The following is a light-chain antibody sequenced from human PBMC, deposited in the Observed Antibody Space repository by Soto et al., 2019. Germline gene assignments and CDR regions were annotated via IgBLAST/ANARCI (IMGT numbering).Light chain of an antibody. CDR2: VKSDGSH. V-gene: IGLV4-69*01. Sequence: QLVLTQSPSASASLGASVKLTCTLSSGHGNYVIAWHQQQPEKGPRYLMKVKSDGSHNKGDEIPDRFSGSSSGAERYLAISSLQSADEADYYCQTWDTGIVVFGGGTKLTVL. J-gene: IGLJ2*01. CDR1: SGHGNYV. CDR3: QTWDTGIVV.